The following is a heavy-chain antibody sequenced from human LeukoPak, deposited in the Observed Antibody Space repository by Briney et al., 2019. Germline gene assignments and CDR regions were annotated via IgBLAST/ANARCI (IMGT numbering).Heavy chain of an antibody. J-gene: IGHJ5*02. D-gene: IGHD3-10*01. V-gene: IGHV4-59*08. CDR3: ARHYGP. CDR2: IHYSGST. Sequence: PSETLSLTCTVSGGSISGYYWSWIRQSPGRGLEWMGYIHYSGSTDYNPSLKSRVTMSVDTSKNQCSLKLNSVTAADTAVYYCARHYGPWGQGTLVTVSS. CDR1: GGSISGYY.